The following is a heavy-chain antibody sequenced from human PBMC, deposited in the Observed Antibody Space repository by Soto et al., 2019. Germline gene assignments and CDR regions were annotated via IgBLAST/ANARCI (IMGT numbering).Heavy chain of an antibody. J-gene: IGHJ5*02. Sequence: VQLVESGGGVVQPGRSLRLSCAASGFTFSSYAMHWVRQAPGKGLEWVAVISYDGSNKYYADSVKGRFTISRDNSKNTLYLQMNSLRAEDTAVYYCARGSTSKRANWFDPWGQGTLVTVSS. CDR2: ISYDGSNK. CDR1: GFTFSSYA. CDR3: ARGSTSKRANWFDP. D-gene: IGHD2-2*01. V-gene: IGHV3-30-3*01.